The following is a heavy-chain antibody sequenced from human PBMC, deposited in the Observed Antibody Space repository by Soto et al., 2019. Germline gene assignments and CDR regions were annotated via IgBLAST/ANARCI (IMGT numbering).Heavy chain of an antibody. J-gene: IGHJ3*02. Sequence: SETLSLTCTVSGGSISSSSYYWGWIRQPPGKGLEWIGSIYYSGSTYYNPSLKSRVTISVDTSKNQFSLKLSSVTAADTAVYYCARQDDSSGFDAIDIWGPGTMVNVSS. V-gene: IGHV4-39*01. CDR2: IYYSGST. CDR3: ARQDDSSGFDAIDI. CDR1: GGSISSSSYY. D-gene: IGHD3-22*01.